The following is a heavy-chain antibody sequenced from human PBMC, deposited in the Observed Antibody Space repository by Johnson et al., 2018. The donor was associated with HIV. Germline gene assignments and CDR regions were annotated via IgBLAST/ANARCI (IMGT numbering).Heavy chain of an antibody. J-gene: IGHJ3*02. CDR3: ARDVVSDGNYPPDAFDI. CDR2: ISSSSSTI. Sequence: QVQLVESGGGLVKPGRSLRLSCAASGFTFSDYYMSWIRQAPGKGLEWVSYISSSSSTIYYADSVKGRFTISRDNGKNFLLLQVNNFRVEDTAVYYCARDVVSDGNYPPDAFDIWGQGTMVTVSS. V-gene: IGHV3-11*01. CDR1: GFTFSDYY. D-gene: IGHD1-7*01.